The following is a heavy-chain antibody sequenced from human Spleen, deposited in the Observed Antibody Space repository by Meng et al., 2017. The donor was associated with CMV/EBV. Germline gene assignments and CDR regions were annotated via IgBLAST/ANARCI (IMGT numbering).Heavy chain of an antibody. CDR2: IYYSGST. J-gene: IGHJ4*02. CDR1: GGSISSGGCY. CDR3: ARVRWGTYYFDY. Sequence: SVSGGSISSGGCYWSWIRQHPGQGLECIGYIYYSGSTYCNPSLKSRVTISVDTSENQFSLKLSSVTAADTAVYYCARVRWGTYYFDYWGQGTLVTVSS. V-gene: IGHV4-31*03. D-gene: IGHD2-8*02.